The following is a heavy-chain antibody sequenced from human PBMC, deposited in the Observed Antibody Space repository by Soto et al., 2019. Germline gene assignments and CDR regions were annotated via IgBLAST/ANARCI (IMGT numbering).Heavy chain of an antibody. Sequence: ASVKVSCKASGYTFTGYYMHWVRQAPGQGLEWMGWIDPNSGGTNYAQKFQGRVTMTRDTSISTAYMELSRLRSDDTAVYYCARVSPPYYDSSGYYYGSNFQHWGQGTLVTVSS. J-gene: IGHJ1*01. D-gene: IGHD3-22*01. CDR2: IDPNSGGT. CDR1: GYTFTGYY. V-gene: IGHV1-2*02. CDR3: ARVSPPYYDSSGYYYGSNFQH.